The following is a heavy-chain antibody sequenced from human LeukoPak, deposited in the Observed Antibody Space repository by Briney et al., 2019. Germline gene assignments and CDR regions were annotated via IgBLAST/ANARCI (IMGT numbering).Heavy chain of an antibody. J-gene: IGHJ4*02. CDR3: ARLLWFGELLGYFDY. D-gene: IGHD3-10*01. V-gene: IGHV4-30-2*01. Sequence: PSQTLSLTCTVSGGSISSGGYYWSWIRQPPGKGLEWIGYIYHSGSTYYNPSLKSRVTISVDRSKNQFSLKLSSVTAADTAVYYCARLLWFGELLGYFDYWGQGTLVTVSS. CDR1: GGSISSGGYY. CDR2: IYHSGST.